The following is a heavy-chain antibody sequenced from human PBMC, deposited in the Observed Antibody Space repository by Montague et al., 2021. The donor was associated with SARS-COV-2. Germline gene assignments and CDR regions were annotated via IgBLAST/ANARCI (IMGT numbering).Heavy chain of an antibody. CDR2: VSDSGST. J-gene: IGHJ4*02. Sequence: SETLSLTCTVSGGSISNYHWNWIRQPPGKGLERIGYVSDSGSTXXXPSLKSRIAISVATSKSQFSLKLTAVTAADTAVYYCARGRGWLVFDYWGQGNLVTVSS. CDR1: GGSISNYH. D-gene: IGHD6-19*01. V-gene: IGHV4-59*01. CDR3: ARGRGWLVFDY.